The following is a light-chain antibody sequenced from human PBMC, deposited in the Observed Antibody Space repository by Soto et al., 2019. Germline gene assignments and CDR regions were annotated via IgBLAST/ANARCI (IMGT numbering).Light chain of an antibody. V-gene: IGLV1-40*01. J-gene: IGLJ3*02. CDR1: SSNLGTGYD. CDR2: ADN. Sequence: QSVLTQPPSVSGAPGQTVSISCTGSSSNLGTGYDVHGYQQFPGRAPKLLIYADNKRPSGVPDRISGSKSGTSASLAMAGLQAEDEANYYCQSYDVSLSAWVFGGGTKLTVL. CDR3: QSYDVSLSAWV.